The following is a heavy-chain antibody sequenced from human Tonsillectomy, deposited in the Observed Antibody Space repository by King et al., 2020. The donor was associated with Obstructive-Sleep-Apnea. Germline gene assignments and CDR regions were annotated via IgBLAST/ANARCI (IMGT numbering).Heavy chain of an antibody. Sequence: VQLQESGPGLVKPSETLSLTCTVSGGSISNYYWSWIRQPPGKGLEWIGYMYYSGNTNFNPSLKSRVTISADTSKIQFSLRLSSVTAADTAVYYCARHRGVEDYGGYGDYFAYWGQGTLVIVSS. CDR1: GGSISNYY. CDR3: ARHRGVEDYGGYGDYFAY. J-gene: IGHJ4*02. D-gene: IGHD5-12*01. V-gene: IGHV4-59*08. CDR2: MYYSGNT.